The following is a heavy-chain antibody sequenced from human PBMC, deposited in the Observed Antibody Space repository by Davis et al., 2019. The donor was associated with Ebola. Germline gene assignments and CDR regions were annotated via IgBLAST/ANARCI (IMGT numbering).Heavy chain of an antibody. D-gene: IGHD5-18*01. V-gene: IGHV4-34*01. CDR3: ARGRRYSYGPPRY. CDR1: GGSFSGYY. Sequence: MPGGSLRLSCAVYGGSFSGYYWSWIRQPPGKGLEWIGEINHGGSTNYNPSLKSRVTISVDTSKNQFSLKLSSVTAADTAVYYCARGRRYSYGPPRYWGQGTLVTVSS. J-gene: IGHJ4*02. CDR2: INHGGST.